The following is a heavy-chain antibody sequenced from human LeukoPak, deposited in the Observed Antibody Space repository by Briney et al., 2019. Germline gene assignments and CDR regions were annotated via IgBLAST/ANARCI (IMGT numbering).Heavy chain of an antibody. J-gene: IGHJ4*02. V-gene: IGHV3-7*01. CDR3: ARGFLGYVFFDH. CDR1: GFTFSSYW. CDR2: IKRDGSEE. Sequence: GGSLRLSCAASGFTFSSYWMSWVRQAPGKGLEWVANIKRDGSEEYYVDSVKGRFSISRDNAKNSLYLQMNSLRAEDTAVYYCARGFLGYVFFDHWAREPWSPSPQ. D-gene: IGHD5-12*01.